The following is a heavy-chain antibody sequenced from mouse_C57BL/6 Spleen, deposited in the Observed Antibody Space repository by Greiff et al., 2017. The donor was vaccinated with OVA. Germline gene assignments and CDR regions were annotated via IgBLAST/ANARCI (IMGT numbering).Heavy chain of an antibody. Sequence: EVKLVESGGGLVKPGGSLKLSCAASGFTFSDYGMHWVRQAPEKGLEWVAYISSGSSTIYYADTVKGRFTISRDNAKNTLFLQMTSLRSEDTAMYYCARGTYDYYAMDYWGQGTSVTVSS. CDR1: GFTFSDYG. CDR3: ARGTYDYYAMDY. D-gene: IGHD2-12*01. CDR2: ISSGSSTI. J-gene: IGHJ4*01. V-gene: IGHV5-17*01.